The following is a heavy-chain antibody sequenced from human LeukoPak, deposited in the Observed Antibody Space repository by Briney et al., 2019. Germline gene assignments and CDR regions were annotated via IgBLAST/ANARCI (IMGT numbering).Heavy chain of an antibody. CDR1: GFTFGDHA. Sequence: GGSLRLSCTASGFTFGDHAMSWVRQAPGKGLEWVSSISSSSSYIYYADSVKGRFTISRDNAKNSLYLQMNSLRAEDTAVYYCARVLGIAVAVDYWGQGTLVTVSS. D-gene: IGHD6-19*01. V-gene: IGHV3-21*01. CDR3: ARVLGIAVAVDY. J-gene: IGHJ4*02. CDR2: ISSSSSYI.